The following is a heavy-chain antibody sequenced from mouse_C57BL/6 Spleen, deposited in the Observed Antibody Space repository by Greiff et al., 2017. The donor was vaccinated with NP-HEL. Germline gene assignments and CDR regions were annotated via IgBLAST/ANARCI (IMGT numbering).Heavy chain of an antibody. CDR2: IWSGGST. D-gene: IGHD2-2*01. Sequence: QVQLQQSGPGLVQPSQSLSITCTVSGFSLTSYGVHWVRQSPGKGLEWLGVIWSGGSTDSTAAFISRLSISKDNSKSQVFFKMNSLQADYTAIYYCARNALYGYDAFDYWGQGTTLTVSS. V-gene: IGHV2-2*01. J-gene: IGHJ2*01. CDR1: GFSLTSYG. CDR3: ARNALYGYDAFDY.